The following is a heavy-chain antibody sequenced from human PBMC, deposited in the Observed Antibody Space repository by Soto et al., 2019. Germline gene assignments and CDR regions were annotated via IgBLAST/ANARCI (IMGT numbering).Heavy chain of an antibody. CDR2: IVVGSGNT. J-gene: IGHJ3*02. CDR3: AADPSYYDSSGYYPGAFDI. CDR1: GFTFTSSA. V-gene: IGHV1-58*01. D-gene: IGHD3-22*01. Sequence: QLQLVQSGPEVKKPGTSVKVSCKASGFTFTSSAVQWVRQARGQRLEWIGWIVVGSGNTNYAQKFQERVTITRDMSTSTAYMELSSLRSEDTAVYYCAADPSYYDSSGYYPGAFDIWGQGTMVTVSS.